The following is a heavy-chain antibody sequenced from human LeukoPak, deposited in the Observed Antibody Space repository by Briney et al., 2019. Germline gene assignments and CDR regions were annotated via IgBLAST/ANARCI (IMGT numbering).Heavy chain of an antibody. V-gene: IGHV4-39*01. D-gene: IGHD2-21*01. CDR2: IYYSGST. CDR1: GGSISSSSYY. J-gene: IGHJ4*02. Sequence: SETLSLTCTVSGGSISSSSYYWGWIRQPPGKGLEWIGSIYYSGSTYYNPSLKSRVTISVDTSKNQFSLKLSSVTAADTAVYYCARHPSGGDPFDYWGQGTLVTVSS. CDR3: ARHPSGGDPFDY.